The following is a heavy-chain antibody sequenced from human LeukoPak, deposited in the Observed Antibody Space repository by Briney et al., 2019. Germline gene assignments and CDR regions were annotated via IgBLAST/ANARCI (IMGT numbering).Heavy chain of an antibody. Sequence: SETLSLTCTVSGGSISSHYWSWIRQPPGKGLEWIGYIYYSGSTNYNPSLKSRVTISVDTSRNQFSLKLSSVTAADWAVYYCARRTGYLNYYYYYYVDVWGNGTTVTVSS. J-gene: IGHJ6*03. CDR2: IYYSGST. V-gene: IGHV4-59*11. D-gene: IGHD3/OR15-3a*01. CDR3: ARRTGYLNYYYYYYVDV. CDR1: GGSISSHY.